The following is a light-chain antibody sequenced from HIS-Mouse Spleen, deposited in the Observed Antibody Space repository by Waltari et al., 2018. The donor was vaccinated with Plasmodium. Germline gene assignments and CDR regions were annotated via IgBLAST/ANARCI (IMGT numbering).Light chain of an antibody. CDR1: NIGSKN. Sequence: SYELTQPLSVSVALGQTARITCGGNNIGSKNVHRYQQKPGQAPVLVIYRVSNRPSGIPERFAGSNSANTATLTISRAKAGDEADYYCQVWDSSTVVFGGGTKLTVL. J-gene: IGLJ2*01. V-gene: IGLV3-9*01. CDR3: QVWDSSTVV. CDR2: RVS.